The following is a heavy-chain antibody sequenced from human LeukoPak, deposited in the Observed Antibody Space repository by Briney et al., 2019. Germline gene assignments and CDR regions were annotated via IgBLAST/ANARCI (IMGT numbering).Heavy chain of an antibody. CDR2: ISSSSYI. V-gene: IGHV3-21*01. J-gene: IGHJ6*02. CDR3: AREGSHGYYGMDV. Sequence: GGSLRLSCAASGFTFSSYSMNWVRQAPGKGLEWVSSISSSSYIYYADSVKGRFTISRDNAKNSLYLQMNSLRAEDTAVYYCAREGSHGYYGMDVWGQGTTVTVSS. CDR1: GFTFSSYS.